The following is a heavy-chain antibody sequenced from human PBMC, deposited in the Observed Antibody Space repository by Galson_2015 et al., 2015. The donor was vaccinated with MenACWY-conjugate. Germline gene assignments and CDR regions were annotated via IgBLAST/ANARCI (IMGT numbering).Heavy chain of an antibody. D-gene: IGHD2-2*03. CDR2: INTNTGNP. V-gene: IGHV7-4-1*02. CDR1: GYTFNSYA. J-gene: IGHJ3*02. Sequence: SVKVSCKASGYTFNSYAMNWVRQAPGQGLEWMGWINTNTGNPTYGQGFAGRFVLSLDTSISTAYLQISSLKAEDTAVYYCAREGIRLDDDAFDICSQGTMVTVSS. CDR3: AREGIRLDDDAFDI.